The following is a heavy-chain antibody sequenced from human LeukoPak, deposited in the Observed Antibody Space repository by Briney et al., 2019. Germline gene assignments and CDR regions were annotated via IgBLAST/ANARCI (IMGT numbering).Heavy chain of an antibody. D-gene: IGHD2-15*01. CDR1: GFTFSDYY. CDR3: ARDEFAAGGSFDY. V-gene: IGHV3-11*04. Sequence: GGSLRLSCAASGFTFSDYYMSWIRQAPGKGLEWVSYISSSGSNRYYAESVKGRFTISRDNAKNSLYLQMNSLRAEDTAVYYCARDEFAAGGSFDYWGQGTLVSVSS. CDR2: ISSSGSNR. J-gene: IGHJ4*02.